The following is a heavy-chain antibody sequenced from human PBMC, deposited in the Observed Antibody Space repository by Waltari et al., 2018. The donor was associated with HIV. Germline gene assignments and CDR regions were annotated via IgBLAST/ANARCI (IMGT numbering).Heavy chain of an antibody. CDR3: AKTDWEDGSMRGFDP. CDR1: GYTFIDFA. V-gene: IGHV7-4-1*02. Sequence: QVQLVQSGSELKNPGASVKVSCKASGYTFIDFAINWLRQAPGQGLEWMGWISSKPVKPTLAQGLTVRFSFSLDTAATTSHLEISSLKAEDTAVYYCAKTDWEDGSMRGFDPWGQGTLVTVSS. J-gene: IGHJ5*02. CDR2: ISSKPVKP. D-gene: IGHD1-26*01.